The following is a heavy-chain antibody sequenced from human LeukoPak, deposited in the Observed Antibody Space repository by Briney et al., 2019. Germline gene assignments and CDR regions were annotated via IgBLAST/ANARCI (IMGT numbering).Heavy chain of an antibody. CDR3: ARDPAFGESLNWFDP. CDR1: GFTFSDYW. D-gene: IGHD3-10*01. Sequence: GGSLRLSCVVSGFTFSDYWMSWVRQAPGKGLEWVANIKEDGSGIYYVDSVEGRFTISRDNAKKSLYLQMNSLRAEDTAVYYCARDPAFGESLNWFDPWGQGTLVTVSS. V-gene: IGHV3-7*01. J-gene: IGHJ5*02. CDR2: IKEDGSGI.